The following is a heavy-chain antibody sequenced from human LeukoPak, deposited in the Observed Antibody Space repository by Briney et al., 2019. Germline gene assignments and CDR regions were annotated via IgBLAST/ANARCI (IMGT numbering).Heavy chain of an antibody. Sequence: PSETLSLTCTVSGGSISSSSYYWGWIRQPPGKGLEWIGSIYYSGSTYYNPSLKSRVTISVDTSKNQFSLKLSSATAADTAVYYCASLMSYVATFDYWGQGTLVTVSS. J-gene: IGHJ4*02. V-gene: IGHV4-39*07. D-gene: IGHD5-12*01. CDR3: ASLMSYVATFDY. CDR1: GGSISSSSYY. CDR2: IYYSGST.